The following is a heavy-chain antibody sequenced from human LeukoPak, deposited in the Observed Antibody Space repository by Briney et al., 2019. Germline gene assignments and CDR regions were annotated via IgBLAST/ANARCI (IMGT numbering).Heavy chain of an antibody. CDR1: GFTFSDYY. D-gene: IGHD3-22*01. CDR2: ISSSGSTI. J-gene: IGHJ3*02. CDR3: ARCYDSSGYYDAFDI. V-gene: IGHV3-11*01. Sequence: PGGSLRLSCAASGFTFSDYYMSWIRQAPGKGLEWVSYISSSGSTIYYADSVKGRFTISRDNAKNSLYLQMNSLRAEDTAVYYCARCYDSSGYYDAFDIWGQGTMVTVSS.